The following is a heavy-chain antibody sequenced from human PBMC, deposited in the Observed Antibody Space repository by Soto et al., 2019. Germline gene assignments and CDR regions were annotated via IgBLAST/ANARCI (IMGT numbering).Heavy chain of an antibody. Sequence: GSLRLSCAASGFTVSSNYMNWVRQAPGKGLEWVSIIYSGGSTYYADSVKGRFTISRDNSKNTLYLQMNSLRAEDTAVYYCARDSVVAENYYHYGMDVWGQGTTVTVSS. CDR3: ARDSVVAENYYHYGMDV. CDR2: IYSGGST. J-gene: IGHJ6*02. D-gene: IGHD2-15*01. CDR1: GFTVSSNY. V-gene: IGHV3-53*01.